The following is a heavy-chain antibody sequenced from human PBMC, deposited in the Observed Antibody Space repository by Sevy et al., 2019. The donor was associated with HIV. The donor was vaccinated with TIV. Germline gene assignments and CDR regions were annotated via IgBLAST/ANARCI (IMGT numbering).Heavy chain of an antibody. CDR2: ISSSSSTI. Sequence: GGSLRLSCAASGFTFSSYSMNWVRRAPGKGLEWVSYISSSSSTIDYADSVKGRFTISRDNAKNSLYLQMNSLRDEDTAVYYCARDHFYDYVWGSYRPDAFDIWGQGTMVTVSS. J-gene: IGHJ3*02. V-gene: IGHV3-48*02. CDR3: ARDHFYDYVWGSYRPDAFDI. CDR1: GFTFSSYS. D-gene: IGHD3-16*02.